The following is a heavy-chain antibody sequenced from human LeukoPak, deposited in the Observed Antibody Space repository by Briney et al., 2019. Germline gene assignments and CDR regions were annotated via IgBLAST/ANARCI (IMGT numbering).Heavy chain of an antibody. V-gene: IGHV3-23*01. D-gene: IGHD3-16*01. CDR3: ANLNAPYWGNFDY. CDR2: ISDSGVTA. J-gene: IGHJ4*02. Sequence: PGGSLRLSCAASGFTFSNYAMSWVRQAPGQGLDWVSAISDSGVTAYYADSVMGRFTISRDNSKSTLYLQMNSLRAEDTAVYYCANLNAPYWGNFDYWGQGTLVTVSS. CDR1: GFTFSNYA.